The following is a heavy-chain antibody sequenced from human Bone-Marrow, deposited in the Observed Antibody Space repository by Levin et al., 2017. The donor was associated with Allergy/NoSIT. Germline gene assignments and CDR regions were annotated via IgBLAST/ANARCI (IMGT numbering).Heavy chain of an antibody. V-gene: IGHV3-9*01. D-gene: IGHD2-2*01. CDR3: AKDKGGQLLLYFDF. CDR2: ISWNSYSI. CDR1: GFTFDDYA. Sequence: GGSLRLSCAASGFTFDDYALHWVRQAPGKGLEWVSGISWNSYSIDYADSVEGRFTISRDNAKNSMYLQMNSLRAEDTAFYYCAKDKGGQLLLYFDFWGQGTLVTVSS. J-gene: IGHJ4*02.